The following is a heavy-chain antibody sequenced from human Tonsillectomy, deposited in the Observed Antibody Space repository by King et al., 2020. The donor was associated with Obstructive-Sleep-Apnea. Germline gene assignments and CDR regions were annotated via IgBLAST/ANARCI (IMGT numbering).Heavy chain of an antibody. D-gene: IGHD3-16*01. CDR3: ARPTLGLWYFDL. J-gene: IGHJ2*01. V-gene: IGHV4-34*01. Sequence: VQLQQWGAGLLKPSETLSLTCAVYGGSFSGYYWSWIRQPPGKGLEWIGEINHSGSTNYNPSLKSRVTISVDTSKNQFSLTLSSVTAADTAVYYCARPTLGLWYFDLWGRGTLVTVSS. CDR2: INHSGST. CDR1: GGSFSGYY.